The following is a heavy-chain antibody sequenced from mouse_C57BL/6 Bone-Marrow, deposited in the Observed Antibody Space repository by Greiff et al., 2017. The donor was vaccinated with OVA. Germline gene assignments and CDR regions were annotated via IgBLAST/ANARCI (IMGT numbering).Heavy chain of an antibody. CDR2: ISSGGDYI. V-gene: IGHV5-9-1*02. J-gene: IGHJ1*03. Sequence: EVKVVESGEGLVKPGGSLKLSCAASGFTFSSYAMSWVRQTPEKRLEWVAYISSGGDYIYYADTVKGRFTISRDNARNTLYLQMSSLKSEDTAMYYCTRDPPCGSRYFDVWGTGTTVTVSS. D-gene: IGHD1-1*01. CDR3: TRDPPCGSRYFDV. CDR1: GFTFSSYA.